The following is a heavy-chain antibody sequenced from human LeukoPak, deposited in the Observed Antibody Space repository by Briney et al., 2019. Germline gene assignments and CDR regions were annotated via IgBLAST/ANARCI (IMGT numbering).Heavy chain of an antibody. J-gene: IGHJ4*02. Sequence: GGSLRLSCTVSGFTVSSNSMSWVRQAPGKGLEWVSFIYSDNTHYSDSVKGRFTISRDNSKNTLFLQMNSLRAGDTAVYYCARDLYGDSGYYFDYWGQGTLVTVSS. CDR1: GFTVSSNS. D-gene: IGHD4-17*01. CDR3: ARDLYGDSGYYFDY. CDR2: IYSDNT. V-gene: IGHV3-66*03.